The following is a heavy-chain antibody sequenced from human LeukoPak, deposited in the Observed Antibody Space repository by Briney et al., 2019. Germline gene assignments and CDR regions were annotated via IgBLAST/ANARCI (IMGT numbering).Heavy chain of an antibody. CDR1: GFTFSSYS. D-gene: IGHD2-2*02. CDR3: ARQGADFVVVPAAIRVDP. CDR2: ISSSSSYI. V-gene: IGHV3-21*01. J-gene: IGHJ5*02. Sequence: GGSLRLSCAASGFTFSSYSMNWVRQAPGKGLEWVSSISSSSSYIYYADSVKGRFTISRDNAKNSLYLQMNSLRAEDTAVYYCARQGADFVVVPAAIRVDPWSQGTLVTVSS.